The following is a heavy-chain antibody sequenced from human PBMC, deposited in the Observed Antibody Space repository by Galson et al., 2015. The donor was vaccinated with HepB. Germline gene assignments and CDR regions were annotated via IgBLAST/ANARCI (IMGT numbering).Heavy chain of an antibody. D-gene: IGHD3-3*01. CDR1: GFTFSSYG. V-gene: IGHV3-30*18. Sequence: SLRLSCAASGFTFSSYGMHWVRQAPGKGLEWVAVISYDGSNKYYADSVKGRFTISRDNSKNTLYLQMNSLRAEDTAVYYCAKVRSGERGFDYWGQGTLVTVSS. J-gene: IGHJ4*02. CDR3: AKVRSGERGFDY. CDR2: ISYDGSNK.